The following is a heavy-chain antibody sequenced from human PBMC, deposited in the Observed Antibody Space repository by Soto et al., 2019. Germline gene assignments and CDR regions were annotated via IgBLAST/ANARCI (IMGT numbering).Heavy chain of an antibody. Sequence: ASVKVSCKASGYTFTGYYMHWVRQAPGLGLEWMGWINPNSGGTNYAQKFQGWVTMTRDTSISTAYMELSRLRSDDTAVYYCAVTVVPAASSYYGMDVWGQGTTVTVSS. CDR3: AVTVVPAASSYYGMDV. V-gene: IGHV1-2*04. D-gene: IGHD2-2*01. CDR2: INPNSGGT. CDR1: GYTFTGYY. J-gene: IGHJ6*02.